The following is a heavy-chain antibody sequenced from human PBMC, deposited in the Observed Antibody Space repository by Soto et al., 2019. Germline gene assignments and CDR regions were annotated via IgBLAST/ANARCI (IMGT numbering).Heavy chain of an antibody. CDR2: IYYSGST. V-gene: IGHV4-31*03. D-gene: IGHD2-2*01. Sequence: QVQLQESGPGLAKPSQTLSLTCTVSGGSISSGDNYWSWIRQHPGKGLEWIAFIYYSGSTYYNPSLKSRVTISVDTSKNQFSLTLSSVTAADTAVYYCARAPQLLFYYYYYMDVWGKGTTVTVSS. CDR1: GGSISSGDNY. CDR3: ARAPQLLFYYYYYMDV. J-gene: IGHJ6*03.